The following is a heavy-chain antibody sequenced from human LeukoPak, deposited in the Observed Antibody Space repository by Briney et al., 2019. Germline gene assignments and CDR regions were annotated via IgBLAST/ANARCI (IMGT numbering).Heavy chain of an antibody. V-gene: IGHV3-53*01. D-gene: IGHD5-12*01. J-gene: IGHJ4*02. CDR2: IYSGGST. CDR1: GFTVSSNY. CDR3: TRDWRNLGYDY. Sequence: GGSLRLSCAASGFTVSSNYMSWVRQAPGKGLEWVSVIYSGGSTYYADSVKGRFTISRDNAKNTLYLQMNSLRAEDTAVYYCTRDWRNLGYDYWGQGTLVTVSS.